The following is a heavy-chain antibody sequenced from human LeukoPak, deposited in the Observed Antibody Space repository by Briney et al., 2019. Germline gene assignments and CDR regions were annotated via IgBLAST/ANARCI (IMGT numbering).Heavy chain of an antibody. CDR2: ISADADST. Sequence: GESLKISCAASAFTFSTYAMSWVRQAPGKGLEWVSAISADADSTYYADSVQGRFTISRDNSKNTLYLQMSGLRAEDTAVYFCARGAYGDYDSWGQGTLVTVSS. J-gene: IGHJ5*01. CDR3: ARGAYGDYDS. V-gene: IGHV3-23*01. CDR1: AFTFSTYA. D-gene: IGHD4-17*01.